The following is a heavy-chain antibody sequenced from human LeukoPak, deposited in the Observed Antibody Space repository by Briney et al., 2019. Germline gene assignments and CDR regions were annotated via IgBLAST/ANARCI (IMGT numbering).Heavy chain of an antibody. V-gene: IGHV3-30*04. CDR1: GFTFSSYA. Sequence: GRSLRLSCAASGFTFSSYAMHWVRQAPGKGLGWVAVISYDGSNKYYADSVKGRFTISRDNSKNTLHLQMNSLRAEDTAVYYCARDPRGSYYYYGMDVWGKGTTVTVSS. J-gene: IGHJ6*04. CDR2: ISYDGSNK. D-gene: IGHD5-12*01. CDR3: ARDPRGSYYYYGMDV.